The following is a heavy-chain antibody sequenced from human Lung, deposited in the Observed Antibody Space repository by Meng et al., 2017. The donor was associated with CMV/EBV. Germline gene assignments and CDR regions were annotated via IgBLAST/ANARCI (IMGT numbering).Heavy chain of an antibody. Sequence: SVXVSXXASGYTFIGYNIHWVRQAPGQGLEWMGWINPNTGATKFAERFQGRVTLTTDTSISTAYMELSRLKSDDTAVFFCARLFHTSLGTNYYYRMDVWGQGTXVTVSS. D-gene: IGHD3-3*01. CDR2: INPNTGAT. V-gene: IGHV1-2*02. CDR1: GYTFIGYN. CDR3: ARLFHTSLGTNYYYRMDV. J-gene: IGHJ6*02.